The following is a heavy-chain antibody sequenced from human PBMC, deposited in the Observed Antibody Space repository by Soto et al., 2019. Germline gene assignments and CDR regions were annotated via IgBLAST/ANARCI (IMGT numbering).Heavy chain of an antibody. CDR1: GYTFTSYD. Sequence: QVQLVQSGAEVKKPGASVKVSCKASGYTFTSYDINWVRQATGQGLEWMGWMNPNSGNTAYAQKFLGRVTMTRNTSISTAYMEPRSLRSEDTAVYYCSRERTRGFDPWGQGTLVTVSS. CDR2: MNPNSGNT. V-gene: IGHV1-8*01. CDR3: SRERTRGFDP. J-gene: IGHJ5*02.